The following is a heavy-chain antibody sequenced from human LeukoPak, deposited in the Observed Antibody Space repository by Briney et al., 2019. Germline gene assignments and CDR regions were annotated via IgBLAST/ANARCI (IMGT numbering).Heavy chain of an antibody. CDR2: ISYDGSNK. V-gene: IGHV3-30-3*01. D-gene: IGHD3-22*01. Sequence: GGSLRLSCAASGFTFSSYAMHWVRQAPGKGLEWVAVISYDGSNKYYADSVKGRFTISGDNSKNTLYLQMNSLRAEDTAVYYCARELGGYYYDSSVNYWGQGTLVTVSS. CDR1: GFTFSSYA. CDR3: ARELGGYYYDSSVNY. J-gene: IGHJ4*02.